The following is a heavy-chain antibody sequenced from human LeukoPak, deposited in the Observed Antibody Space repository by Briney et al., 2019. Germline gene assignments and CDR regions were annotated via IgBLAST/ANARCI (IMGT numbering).Heavy chain of an antibody. J-gene: IGHJ5*02. CDR2: INYSGST. Sequence: PSETLSLTCSVSGGSISSNYWSWIRQPPGKGLEWIGYINYSGSTNYNPSLKSRVTISVDTSKNQFSLKVTSVTAADTGVYYCARGSDSSTLNWFDPWGQGTLVTVPS. CDR1: GGSISSNY. D-gene: IGHD6-13*01. V-gene: IGHV4-59*01. CDR3: ARGSDSSTLNWFDP.